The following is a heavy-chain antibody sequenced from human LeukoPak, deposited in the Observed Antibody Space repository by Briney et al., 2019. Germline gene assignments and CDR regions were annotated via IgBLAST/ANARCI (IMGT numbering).Heavy chain of an antibody. CDR2: VSDDGNKK. Sequence: GRSLRLSCAASGFTFSSYPMHWVRQAPGKALEWVAVVSDDGNKKFDADFVKGRFTISRDNSKNTLYLQMNSLRGEDTAVYYCARGQLLLEGYFYYMDVWGEGTTVTVSS. V-gene: IGHV3-30-3*01. J-gene: IGHJ6*03. D-gene: IGHD2-2*01. CDR3: ARGQLLLEGYFYYMDV. CDR1: GFTFSSYP.